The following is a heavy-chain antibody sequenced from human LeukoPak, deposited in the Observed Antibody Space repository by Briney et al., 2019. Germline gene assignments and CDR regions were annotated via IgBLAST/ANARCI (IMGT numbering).Heavy chain of an antibody. V-gene: IGHV1-18*01. CDR1: GYPFTTYG. D-gene: IGHD4-23*01. CDR2: ISVYSGYS. J-gene: IGHJ6*03. CDR3: ARNGTYGGDFYYFYMDV. Sequence: GASVKVSCKASGYPFTTYGITWIRQAPGQGLEWMGWISVYSGYSTYAQNLQGRVTMTTDTSTTTAYMEPRSLRSDDTAVYYCARNGTYGGDFYYFYMDVWGKGTTVTVSS.